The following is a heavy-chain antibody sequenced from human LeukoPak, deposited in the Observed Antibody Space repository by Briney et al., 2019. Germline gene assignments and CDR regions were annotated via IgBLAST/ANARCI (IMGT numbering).Heavy chain of an antibody. CDR1: GFTFSSYA. CDR3: AREGHLGKYFDL. D-gene: IGHD3-16*01. CDR2: ISGSGGST. J-gene: IGHJ2*01. Sequence: PGGSLRLSCAASGFTFSSYAMSWARQAPGKGLEWVSAISGSGGSTYYADSVKGRFTISRDNSKNTLYLQMNSLRAEDTAVYYCAREGHLGKYFDLWGRGTQVTVSS. V-gene: IGHV3-23*01.